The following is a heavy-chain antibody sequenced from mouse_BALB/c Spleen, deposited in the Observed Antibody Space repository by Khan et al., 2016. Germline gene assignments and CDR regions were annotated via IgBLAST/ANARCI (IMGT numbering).Heavy chain of an antibody. D-gene: IGHD2-2*01. Sequence: EVELVESGGGLVQPGGSLRLSCATSGFTFTDYYMSWVRQPPGKALEWLGVIRNKANGCTTECCVSVKGRFTISRANSHSILYLHMNTLRAEDTGTSYCRRDMEGYGADMDCWNQRPSVTVSA. CDR3: RRDMEGYGADMDC. CDR2: IRNKANGCTT. CDR1: GFTFTDYY. V-gene: IGHV7-3*02. J-gene: IGHJ4*01.